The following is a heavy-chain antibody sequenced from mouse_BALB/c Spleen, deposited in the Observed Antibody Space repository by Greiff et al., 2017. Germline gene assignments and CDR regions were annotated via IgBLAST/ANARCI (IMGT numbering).Heavy chain of an antibody. CDR2: IRNKANGYTT. CDR3: ARDWKFAY. J-gene: IGHJ3*01. Sequence: EVKVVESGGGLVQPGGSLRLSCATSGFTFTDYYMSWVRQPPGKALEWLGFIRNKANGYTTEYSASVKGRFTISRDNSQSILYLQMNTLRAEDSATYYCARDWKFAYWGQGTLVTVSA. CDR1: GFTFTDYY. V-gene: IGHV7-3*02.